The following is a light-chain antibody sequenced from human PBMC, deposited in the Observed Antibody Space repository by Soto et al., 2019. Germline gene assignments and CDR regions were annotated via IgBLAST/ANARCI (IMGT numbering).Light chain of an antibody. V-gene: IGLV4-69*01. J-gene: IGLJ3*02. CDR2: LNSDGSH. CDR1: SGHSSYA. CDR3: QTWGTGIQV. Sequence: QLLLTQSPSASASLGASVKLTCTLSSGHSSYAIAWHQQQPEKGPRYLMKLNSDGSHSKGDGIPDRFSGSSSGAVRYLTISSLQSEDEADYYCQTWGTGIQVFGGGTKLTVL.